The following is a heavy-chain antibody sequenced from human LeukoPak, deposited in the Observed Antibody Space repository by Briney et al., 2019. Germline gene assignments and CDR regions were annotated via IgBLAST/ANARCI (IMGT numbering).Heavy chain of an antibody. CDR3: ARGDVDY. CDR1: GFTFSTHW. Sequence: GGSLRLSCAVSGFTFSTHWMSWVRQIPGKGLEWVASVVPDGRVHYYVDSMKGRFTISRDNAKNSLYLQMNSLRDEDTAVYYCARGDVDYWGQGTLVTVSS. V-gene: IGHV3-7*01. CDR2: VVPDGRVH. J-gene: IGHJ4*02.